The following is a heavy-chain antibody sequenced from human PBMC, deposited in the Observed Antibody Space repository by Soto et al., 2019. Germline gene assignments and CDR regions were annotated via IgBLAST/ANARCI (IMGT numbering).Heavy chain of an antibody. V-gene: IGHV1-69*06. CDR3: ARETAWELLGFDY. J-gene: IGHJ4*02. CDR2: IIPIFGTA. CDR1: GGTFSSYA. Sequence: SVKVSCKASGGTFSSYAISWVRQAPGQGLEWMGGIIPIFGTANYAQKFQGRVTITADKSTSTAYMELSSLRSEDTAVYYCARETAWELLGFDYWGQGTLVTVSS. D-gene: IGHD1-26*01.